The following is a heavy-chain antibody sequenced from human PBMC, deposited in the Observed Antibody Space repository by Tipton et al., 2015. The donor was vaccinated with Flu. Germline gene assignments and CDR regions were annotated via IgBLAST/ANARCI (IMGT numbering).Heavy chain of an antibody. CDR1: GFTFSDYY. D-gene: IGHD4-11*01. Sequence: SLRLSCAASGFTFSDYYMSWIRQAPGKGLEWVSYISSSGSTIYYADSVKGRFTISRDNAKNSLYLQMNSLRAEDTAVYYCAASVKTRGYYYYYGMDVWGQGTTVTVSS. CDR3: AASVKTRGYYYYYGMDV. CDR2: ISSSGSTI. J-gene: IGHJ6*02. V-gene: IGHV3-11*04.